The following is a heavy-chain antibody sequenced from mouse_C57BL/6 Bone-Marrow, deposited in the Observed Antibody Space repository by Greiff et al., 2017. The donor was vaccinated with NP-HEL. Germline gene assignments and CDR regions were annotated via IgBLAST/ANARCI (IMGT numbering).Heavy chain of an antibody. V-gene: IGHV1-81*01. CDR2: IYPRSGNT. CDR1: GYTFTSYG. D-gene: IGHD1-1*01. CDR3: GGVVEN. Sequence: VKVVESGAELARPGASVKLSCKASGYTFTSYGISWVKQRTGQGLEWIGEIYPRSGNTYYNEKFKGKATLTADKSSSTAYMELRSLTSEDSAVYFCGGVVENWGQGTTLTVSS. J-gene: IGHJ2*01.